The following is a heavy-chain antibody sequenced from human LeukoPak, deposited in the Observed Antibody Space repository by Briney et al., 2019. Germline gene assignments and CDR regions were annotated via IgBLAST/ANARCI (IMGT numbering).Heavy chain of an antibody. CDR2: ISAYNGNT. D-gene: IGHD3-22*01. CDR3: ARVANYYDSSGRGYYMDV. CDR1: GYTFTSYG. V-gene: IGHV1-18*01. Sequence: ASVKVSCKASGYTFTSYGISWVRQAPGQGLEWMGWISAYNGNTNYAQKLQGRVTMTTDTSTSTAYMELRSPRSDDTAVYYCARVANYYDSSGRGYYMDVWGKGTTVTVSS. J-gene: IGHJ6*03.